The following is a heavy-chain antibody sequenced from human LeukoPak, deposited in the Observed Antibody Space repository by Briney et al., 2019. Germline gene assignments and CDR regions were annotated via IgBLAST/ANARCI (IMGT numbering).Heavy chain of an antibody. CDR2: ISGDGTTT. CDR3: ASRVDATRWFDP. Sequence: GGSLRLSCSASGFSFSNYFMHWVRQAPGEGLVWVSRISGDGTTTIYADSVKGRVTISRDNAKNTLYLQMNSLRAEDTAVYYCASRVDATRWFDPWGQGALVTVSS. CDR1: GFSFSNYF. D-gene: IGHD2-15*01. V-gene: IGHV3-74*01. J-gene: IGHJ5*02.